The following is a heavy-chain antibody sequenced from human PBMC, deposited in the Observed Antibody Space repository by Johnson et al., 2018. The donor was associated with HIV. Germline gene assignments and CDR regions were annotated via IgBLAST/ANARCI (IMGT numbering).Heavy chain of an antibody. V-gene: IGHV3-66*02. D-gene: IGHD6-13*01. Sequence: VQLVESGGDVVQPGGSLRLSCAASGFTVSGNYMNWVRQAPGKGLEWVSVIYSDGSTYYADSVKGRFTISRDSSKNTLYLQMNSLRPEDTALYYCAKDRDLAAAGTDAFDIWGQGTMVTVSS. CDR3: AKDRDLAAAGTDAFDI. J-gene: IGHJ3*02. CDR1: GFTVSGNY. CDR2: IYSDGST.